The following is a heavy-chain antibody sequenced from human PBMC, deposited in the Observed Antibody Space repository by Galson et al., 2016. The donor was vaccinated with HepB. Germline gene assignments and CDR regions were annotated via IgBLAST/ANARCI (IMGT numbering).Heavy chain of an antibody. CDR3: ATYQGPPDDDFYMDG. CDR1: GFSVSRNY. CDR2: IYSGGTT. V-gene: IGHV3-53*01. D-gene: IGHD2-2*01. Sequence: SLRLSCAASGFSVSRNYMSWVRQAPGKGLEWVSLIYSGGTTYYADSVKGRFIISRDNSKNALYLQMNSLRAEDTAVYSCATYQGPPDDDFYMDGGGKGTPVTGS. J-gene: IGHJ6*03.